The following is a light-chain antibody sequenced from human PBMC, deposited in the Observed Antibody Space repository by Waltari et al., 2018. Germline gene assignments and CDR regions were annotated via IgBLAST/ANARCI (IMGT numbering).Light chain of an antibody. CDR1: PRPLPSTSY. J-gene: IGLJ3*02. Sequence: QTVVTQEPSLSVSPGGTVTLTYAFNPRPLPSTSYATWYQQSPCQAPRTLADKTTSRSSGVPDRFSGSVLGNKAALTITGAQADDESDYYCLLYMGSGIWVFGGGTKLTVL. V-gene: IGLV8-61*01. CDR2: KTT. CDR3: LLYMGSGIWV.